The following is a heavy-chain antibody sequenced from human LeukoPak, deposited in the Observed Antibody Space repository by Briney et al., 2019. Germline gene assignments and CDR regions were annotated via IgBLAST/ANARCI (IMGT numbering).Heavy chain of an antibody. CDR1: GFTFSRFW. Sequence: PGGSLRLSCAGSGFTFSRFWMNWVRQGPGKGLEWVSSISSSSVVIYYSDSVKGRFTISRDNAKNSLYLQMNSLRAEDTAVYYCARDKGCTTNVCYNGDWGQGTLVTVSS. CDR3: ARDKGCTTNVCYNGD. V-gene: IGHV3-21*01. J-gene: IGHJ4*02. D-gene: IGHD2-8*01. CDR2: ISSSSVVI.